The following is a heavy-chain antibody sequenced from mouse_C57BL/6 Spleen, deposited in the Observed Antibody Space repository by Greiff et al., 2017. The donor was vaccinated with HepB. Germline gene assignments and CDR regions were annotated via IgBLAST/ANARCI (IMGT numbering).Heavy chain of an antibody. V-gene: IGHV8-8*01. Sequence: QVTLKVSGPGILQPSQTLSLTCSFSGFSLSTFGMGVGWIRQPSGKGLEWLAHIWWDDDKYYNPALKSRLTISKDTSKNQVFLKIANVDTADTATYYCARIILQGRLYYYAMDYWGQGTSVTVSS. CDR3: ARIILQGRLYYYAMDY. CDR1: GFSLSTFGMG. D-gene: IGHD3-3*01. CDR2: IWWDDDK. J-gene: IGHJ4*01.